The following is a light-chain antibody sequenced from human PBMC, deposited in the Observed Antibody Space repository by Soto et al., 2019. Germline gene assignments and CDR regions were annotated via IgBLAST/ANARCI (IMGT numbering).Light chain of an antibody. V-gene: IGKV1-5*03. Sequence: DIQMTQSPSTLSASVGDTVTISCRASQSFSSWLAWYQQKPGKAPKLLIYKASSLQSGVPSRFSGSGSGTEFTLTISSLQPDDFATYYCQQYNSYTPTFGQGTKVDIK. CDR3: QQYNSYTPT. CDR1: QSFSSW. J-gene: IGKJ1*01. CDR2: KAS.